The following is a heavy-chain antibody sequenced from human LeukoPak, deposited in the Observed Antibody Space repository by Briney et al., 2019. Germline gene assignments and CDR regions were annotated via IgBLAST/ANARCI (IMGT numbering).Heavy chain of an antibody. V-gene: IGHV4-34*01. CDR1: GGSCSGYY. Sequence: SETLSLXCAVYGGSCSGYYWSWIRRPPGKGLESIGEINHSGSTNYNPSLKSRVTISVDTSKNQFSLKLSSVTAADTAVYYCARGNIDIVVVPAAIIIHYFGYWGQGTLVTVSS. J-gene: IGHJ4*02. CDR3: ARGNIDIVVVPAAIIIHYFGY. CDR2: INHSGST. D-gene: IGHD2-2*01.